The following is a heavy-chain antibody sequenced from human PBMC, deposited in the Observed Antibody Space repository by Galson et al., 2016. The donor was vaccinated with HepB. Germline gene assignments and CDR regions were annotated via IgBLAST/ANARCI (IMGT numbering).Heavy chain of an antibody. CDR3: ARSYGGMIPRFLGDY. D-gene: IGHD3-3*01. Sequence: SETLSLTCSVSGGSVSSSTYYWGCIRQPPGKGLEWIGSIYHSGTTYYNPSLKSRVALSMDTSKNQFSLSLSSVAATDTAVYYCARSYGGMIPRFLGDYWGQGILVTVSS. V-gene: IGHV4-39*01. J-gene: IGHJ4*02. CDR1: GGSVSSSTYY. CDR2: IYHSGTT.